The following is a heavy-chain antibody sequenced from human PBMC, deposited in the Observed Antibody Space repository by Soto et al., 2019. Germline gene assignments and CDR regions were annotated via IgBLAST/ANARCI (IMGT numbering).Heavy chain of an antibody. J-gene: IGHJ4*02. Sequence: GGSLRLSCAASGFTFDDYGMSWVRQAPGKGLEWVSGINWNGGSTGYADSVKGRFTICRDNAKNSLYLQMNSLRAEDTALYHCARDASFEWLRLGYFDYWGQGTLVTVSS. CDR2: INWNGGST. CDR1: GFTFDDYG. D-gene: IGHD5-12*01. V-gene: IGHV3-20*01. CDR3: ARDASFEWLRLGYFDY.